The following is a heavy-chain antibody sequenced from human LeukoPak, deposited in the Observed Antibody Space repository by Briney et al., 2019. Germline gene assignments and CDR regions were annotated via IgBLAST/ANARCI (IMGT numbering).Heavy chain of an antibody. CDR2: ISSSSGLM. V-gene: IGHV3-21*01. D-gene: IGHD2-15*01. J-gene: IGHJ4*02. CDR1: GFTFSSYS. CDR3: ARDWEGSGGPFDY. Sequence: GGSLRLSCAASGFTFSSYSMNWVRQAPGKGLEWVSSISSSSGLMYYADSLKGRFTISRDNANNSLYLQMNSLTAEDTAVYYCARDWEGSGGPFDYWGQGTLVTVSS.